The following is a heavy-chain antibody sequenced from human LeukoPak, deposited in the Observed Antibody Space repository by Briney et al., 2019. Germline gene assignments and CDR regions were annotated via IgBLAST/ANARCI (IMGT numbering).Heavy chain of an antibody. D-gene: IGHD2-2*01. CDR1: GFTFSSYA. CDR3: AKTQRDCSSTSCSRYFGMDV. J-gene: IGHJ6*02. CDR2: ISGSSDST. Sequence: PGGSLRLSCAASGFTFSSYALTWVRQAPGKGLEWVSAISGSSDSTLFADSVKGRFTTSRDNSKNTLYLQMNNLRAEDTAVYYCAKTQRDCSSTSCSRYFGMDVWGQGTTVTVSS. V-gene: IGHV3-23*01.